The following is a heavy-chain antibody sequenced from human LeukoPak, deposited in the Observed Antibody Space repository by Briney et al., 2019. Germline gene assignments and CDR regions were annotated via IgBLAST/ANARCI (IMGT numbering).Heavy chain of an antibody. CDR2: INHSGST. V-gene: IGHV4-34*01. Sequence: ASETLSLTCAVYGGSFSGYYWSWIRQPPGKGLEWIGEINHSGSTNYNPSLKSRVTISVDTSKNQFSLKLSSVTAADTAVYYCARVGTLPWGDSTDYWGQGTLVTVSS. D-gene: IGHD3-10*01. CDR1: GGSFSGYY. J-gene: IGHJ4*02. CDR3: ARVGTLPWGDSTDY.